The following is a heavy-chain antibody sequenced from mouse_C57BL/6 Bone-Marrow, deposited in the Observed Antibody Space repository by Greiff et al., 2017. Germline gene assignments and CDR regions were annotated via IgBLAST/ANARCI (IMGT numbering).Heavy chain of an antibody. D-gene: IGHD2-3*01. J-gene: IGHJ2*01. Sequence: VQVVESGAELVRPGASVTLSCKASGYTFTDYEMHWVKQTPVHGLEWIGAIDPETGGTAYNQKFKGKAILTADKSSSTAYMELRSLTSEDSAVYYCTRVRWLPWGKGTTLTVSS. CDR2: IDPETGGT. CDR3: TRVRWLP. V-gene: IGHV1-15*01. CDR1: GYTFTDYE.